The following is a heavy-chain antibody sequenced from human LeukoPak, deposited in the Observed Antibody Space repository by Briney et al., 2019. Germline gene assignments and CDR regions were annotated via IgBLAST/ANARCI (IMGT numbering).Heavy chain of an antibody. J-gene: IGHJ6*02. D-gene: IGHD3-16*01. Sequence: GGSLRLSCAASGFTLSTYSLDWVRQAPGKGLEWVSSISYGSSYIFYRDSVRGRFTISRDDAKNSLFLQMNSLRAEDTAVYSCARMTLQGPYGMDVWGQGTTVTVSS. CDR1: GFTLSTYS. CDR3: ARMTLQGPYGMDV. V-gene: IGHV3-21*01. CDR2: ISYGSSYI.